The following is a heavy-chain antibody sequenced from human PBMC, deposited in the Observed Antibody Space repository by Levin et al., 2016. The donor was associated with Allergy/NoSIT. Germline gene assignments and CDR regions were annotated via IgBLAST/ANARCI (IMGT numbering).Heavy chain of an antibody. CDR2: IIPIFGTA. Sequence: WVRQAPGQGLEWMGGIIPIFGTANYAQKFQGRVTITVDESTSTAYMELSSLRSEDTAVYYCARDLDSGSYYEGRTWGQGTLVTVSS. V-gene: IGHV1-69*01. D-gene: IGHD1-26*01. J-gene: IGHJ4*02. CDR3: ARDLDSGSYYEGRT.